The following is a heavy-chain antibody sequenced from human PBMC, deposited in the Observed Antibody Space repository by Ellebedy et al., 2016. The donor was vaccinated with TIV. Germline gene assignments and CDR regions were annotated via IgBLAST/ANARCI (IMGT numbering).Heavy chain of an antibody. J-gene: IGHJ4*02. CDR2: INDDGNRI. CDR1: GFTFTNYA. Sequence: GESLKISCAASGFTFTNYAIHWVRQGPGKGLVWVSHINDDGNRITYADSVKGRFAISSDNSKNTLSLEMNSLRVDDTAVYFCARGPVRYTQKGGFLDYWGQGTLVTVSS. V-gene: IGHV3-74*01. D-gene: IGHD3-16*01. CDR3: ARGPVRYTQKGGFLDY.